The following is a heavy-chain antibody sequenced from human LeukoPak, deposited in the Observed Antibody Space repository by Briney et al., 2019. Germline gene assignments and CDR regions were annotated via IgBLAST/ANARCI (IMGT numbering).Heavy chain of an antibody. CDR3: ARGSQLRYGFIVATIRRSPYYYDY. Sequence: GGSLRLSCAASGFTFSSYEMNWVRQAPGKGLEWISYISASGTITHYADSVEGRFTISRDNAKNSLYLQMNSLRAEDTAVYYCARGSQLRYGFIVATIRRSPYYYDYWGQGTLVTVSS. J-gene: IGHJ4*02. CDR1: GFTFSSYE. CDR2: ISASGTIT. D-gene: IGHD5-12*01. V-gene: IGHV3-48*03.